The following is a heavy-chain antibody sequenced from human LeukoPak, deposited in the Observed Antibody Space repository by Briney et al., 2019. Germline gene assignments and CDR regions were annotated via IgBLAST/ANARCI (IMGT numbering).Heavy chain of an antibody. D-gene: IGHD6-13*01. J-gene: IGHJ5*02. CDR3: ARDPRRLALAAAGLFDP. CDR1: GGTFSSYA. CDR2: IIPIFGTA. Sequence: EASVKVSCKASGGTFSSYAISWVRQAPGQGLEWMGGIIPIFGTANYAQMFQGRVTITADESTSTAYMELSSLRSEDTAVYYCARDPRRLALAAAGLFDPWGQGTLVTVSS. V-gene: IGHV1-69*13.